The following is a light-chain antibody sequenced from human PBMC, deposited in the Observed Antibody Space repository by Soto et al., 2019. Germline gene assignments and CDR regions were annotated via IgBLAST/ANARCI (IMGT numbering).Light chain of an antibody. CDR1: QTISSW. V-gene: IGKV1-5*03. CDR2: KAS. CDR3: QHYNSYSVA. Sequence: DIQMTQPPSTLSGSVGDRVTITCRASQTISSWLAWYQQKPGKAPKLLIYKASTLKSGVPSRFSGSGSGTELTLTISSLQPDDFAAYYCQHYNSYSVAFGQGNKVELK. J-gene: IGKJ1*01.